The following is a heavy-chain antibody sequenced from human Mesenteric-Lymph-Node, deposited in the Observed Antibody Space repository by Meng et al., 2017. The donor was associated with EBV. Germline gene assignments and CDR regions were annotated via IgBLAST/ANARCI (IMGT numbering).Heavy chain of an antibody. CDR2: TYYRSKYYN. Sequence: QVQLQQSGPGLVKPSXXLSPACAISGDSVSSNSAAWNWIRQSPSRGLEWLGRTYYRSKYYNDYALSVKSRITINPDTSKNQFSLQLNSVTPEDTAIYYCARDWGDVRGGFDFWGQGTLVTVSS. CDR1: GDSVSSNSAA. D-gene: IGHD3-10*02. J-gene: IGHJ4*02. V-gene: IGHV6-1*01. CDR3: ARDWGDVRGGFDF.